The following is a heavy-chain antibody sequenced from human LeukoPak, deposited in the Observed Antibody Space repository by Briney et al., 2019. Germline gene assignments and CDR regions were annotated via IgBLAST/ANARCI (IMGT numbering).Heavy chain of an antibody. CDR1: GGSISSSSYY. D-gene: IGHD4-17*01. CDR2: IYYSGST. J-gene: IGHJ3*02. V-gene: IGHV4-39*07. Sequence: SETLSPTCTVSGGSISSSSYYWGWIRQPPGKGLEWIGSIYYSGSTYYNPSLKSRVTISVDTSKNQFSLKLSSVTAADTAVYYCARVEVTMLDAFDIWGQGTWSPSLQ. CDR3: ARVEVTMLDAFDI.